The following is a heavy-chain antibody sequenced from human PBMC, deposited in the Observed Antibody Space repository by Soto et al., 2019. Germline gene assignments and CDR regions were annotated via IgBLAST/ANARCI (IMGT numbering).Heavy chain of an antibody. Sequence: EVKLLESGGGLVQPGGSLRLSCEAFGVRFSGYAMSWVHQAPGKGLEWVASISGDADTIYYGDSVKGRFTLSRDNSNNTLFLKMSSLRAGDTAIYYCATVIFFHMTFVTWGQGTPVTVSS. CDR3: ATVIFFHMTFVT. CDR2: ISGDADTI. CDR1: GVRFSGYA. D-gene: IGHD3-3*02. J-gene: IGHJ5*01. V-gene: IGHV3-23*01.